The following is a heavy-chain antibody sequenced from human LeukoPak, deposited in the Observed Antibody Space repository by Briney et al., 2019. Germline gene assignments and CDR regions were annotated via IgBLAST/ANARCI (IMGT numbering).Heavy chain of an antibody. V-gene: IGHV3-11*04. Sequence: GGSLRLSCAASGFTFSDYYMSWIRQAPGKGLEWVSYISSSGSTIYYADSVKGRFTISRDNAKNSLYLQMNSLRAEDTAVYYCASRPFWSGYFNWFDPWGQGTLVTVSS. CDR1: GFTFSDYY. CDR3: ASRPFWSGYFNWFDP. J-gene: IGHJ5*02. D-gene: IGHD3-3*01. CDR2: ISSSGSTI.